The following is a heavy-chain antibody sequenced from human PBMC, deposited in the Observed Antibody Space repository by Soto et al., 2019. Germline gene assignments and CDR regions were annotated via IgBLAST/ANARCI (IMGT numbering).Heavy chain of an antibody. CDR3: ARSGSYFYFDY. Sequence: SETLSLTCAVYGGSFSGYYWSWIRQPPGKGLEWIGEINHSGSTNYNPSLKSRVTISVDTSKNQFSLKLSSVTAADTAVYYCARSGSYFYFDYWGQGTLVTVSS. J-gene: IGHJ4*02. V-gene: IGHV4-34*01. CDR1: GGSFSGYY. D-gene: IGHD1-26*01. CDR2: INHSGST.